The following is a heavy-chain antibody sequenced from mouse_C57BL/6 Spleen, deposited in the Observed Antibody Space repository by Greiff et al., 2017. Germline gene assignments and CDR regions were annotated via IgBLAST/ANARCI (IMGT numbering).Heavy chain of an antibody. CDR1: GFTFSDAW. J-gene: IGHJ3*01. CDR3: TRPDSYYTPRYAY. CDR2: ISNKANNHAP. D-gene: IGHD2-12*01. V-gene: IGHV6-6*01. Sequence: EVKVEESGGGLVQPGGSMKLSCAASGFTFSDAWMDWVRQSPEKGLEWVAEISNKANNHAPYYAESVKGRFTISRDISKNSGCLTMNSLRGQDTGIYYVTRPDSYYTPRYAYWGQGTLVTVSA.